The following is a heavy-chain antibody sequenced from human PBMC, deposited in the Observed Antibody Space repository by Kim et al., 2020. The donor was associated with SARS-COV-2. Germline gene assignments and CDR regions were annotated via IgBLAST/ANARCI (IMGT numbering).Heavy chain of an antibody. D-gene: IGHD2-21*01. J-gene: IGHJ5*02. Sequence: KGRFTIYRDNSKNTLYLQRNSLRAEDTAVYYCAKGVAYCGGDGYYDWFAPWGQGTLVTVSS. CDR3: AKGVAYCGGDGYYDWFAP. V-gene: IGHV3-30*02.